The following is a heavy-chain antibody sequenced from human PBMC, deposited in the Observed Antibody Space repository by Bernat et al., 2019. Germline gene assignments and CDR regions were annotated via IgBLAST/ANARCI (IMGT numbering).Heavy chain of an antibody. V-gene: IGHV4-38-2*01. J-gene: IGHJ5*02. Sequence: QVQLQESGPGLVKPSETLSLTCAVSGYSISSGYYWGWIRQPQGKGLEWIGSIYHSGSTYYNPSLKSRVTISVDTSKNQFSLKLSSVTAADTAVYYCARGGDYLWGPTNWFDPWGQGTLVTVSS. D-gene: IGHD4-17*01. CDR2: IYHSGST. CDR1: GYSISSGYY. CDR3: ARGGDYLWGPTNWFDP.